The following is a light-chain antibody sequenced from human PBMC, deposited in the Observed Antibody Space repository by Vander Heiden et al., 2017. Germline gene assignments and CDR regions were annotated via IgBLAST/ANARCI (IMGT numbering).Light chain of an antibody. Sequence: QSVLTQPPSASGTPGQRVTISCSGSSSNIGSNTVNWYQQRPGMAPKLLIYTNNQRPSGVPDRFSGSKSGTSASLAISGLQSEDEADYYCAAWDDSLNGWVFGGGTKLTVL. CDR2: TNN. CDR3: AAWDDSLNGWV. V-gene: IGLV1-44*01. J-gene: IGLJ3*02. CDR1: SSNIGSNT.